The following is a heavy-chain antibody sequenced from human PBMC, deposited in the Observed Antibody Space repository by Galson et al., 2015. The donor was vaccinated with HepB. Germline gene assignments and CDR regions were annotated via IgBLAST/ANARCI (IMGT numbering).Heavy chain of an antibody. V-gene: IGHV4-39*07. Sequence: SETLSLTCSVSGGSISSSRYYWGWIRQPPGKGLEWIGSIYYSGSTYYNPSLKSRVTISVDTSKNQFSLKLSSVTAADTAVYYCARGTMVRGAVGWYFDLWGRGTLVTVSS. CDR2: IYYSGST. CDR1: GGSISSSRYY. D-gene: IGHD3-10*01. J-gene: IGHJ2*01. CDR3: ARGTMVRGAVGWYFDL.